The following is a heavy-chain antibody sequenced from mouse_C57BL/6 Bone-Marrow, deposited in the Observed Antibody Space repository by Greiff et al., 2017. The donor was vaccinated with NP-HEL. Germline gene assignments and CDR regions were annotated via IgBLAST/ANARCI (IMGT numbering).Heavy chain of an antibody. CDR1: GFTFSDYG. CDR2: ISNLAYSN. CDR3: ARGGYYYGSSKKRGPMDY. D-gene: IGHD1-1*01. Sequence: EVNLVESGGGLVQPGGSLKLSCAASGFTFSDYGMAWVRQAPRKGPEWVAFISNLAYSNYYADTVTGRFTISRENAKNTLYLEMSSLRSEDTAMYYCARGGYYYGSSKKRGPMDYWGQGTSVTVSS. J-gene: IGHJ4*01. V-gene: IGHV5-15*01.